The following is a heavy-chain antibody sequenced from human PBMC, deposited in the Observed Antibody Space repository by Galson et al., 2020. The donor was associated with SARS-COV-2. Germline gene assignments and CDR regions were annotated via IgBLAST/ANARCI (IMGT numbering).Heavy chain of an antibody. J-gene: IGHJ2*01. V-gene: IGHV3-7*01. CDR2: IKQDGNEK. CDR1: GFTFSNFW. CDR3: GRMGRDGYRWHSRSGWYFDL. D-gene: IGHD5-12*01. Sequence: GGYLRLSCAASGFTFSNFWMSWVRQAPGNGLEWVANIKQDGNEKYFVDSVKGRFTISRDNTKNSVYLQMKSLRAEDTAVYYCGRMGRDGYRWHSRSGWYFDLWGRGTLVTVSS.